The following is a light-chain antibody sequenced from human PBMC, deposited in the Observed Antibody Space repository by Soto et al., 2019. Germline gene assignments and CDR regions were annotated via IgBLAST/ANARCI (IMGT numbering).Light chain of an antibody. CDR1: QGISSY. CDR2: AAS. Sequence: DIQLTPSPSFLSASVGDRVTITCRASQGISSYLAWYQQKPGKAPKLLIYAASTLQSGVPSRFSGSGAGTEFTLKISSLQPEDFATYYCQQLNSYPRTFGQGTKVEIK. CDR3: QQLNSYPRT. V-gene: IGKV1-9*01. J-gene: IGKJ1*01.